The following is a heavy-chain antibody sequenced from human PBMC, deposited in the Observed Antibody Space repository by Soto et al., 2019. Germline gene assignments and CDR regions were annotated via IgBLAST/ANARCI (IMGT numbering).Heavy chain of an antibody. D-gene: IGHD2-21*02. J-gene: IGHJ6*02. V-gene: IGHV1-69*13. CDR2: IIPIFGTA. Sequence: ASVKVSCKASGGTFSSYAISWVRQAPGQGLEWMGGIIPIFGTANYAQKLQGRVTITADESTSTAYMELSSLRSEDTAVYYCARRALVVVTARVYYYYGMDVWGQGTTVTVSS. CDR1: GGTFSSYA. CDR3: ARRALVVVTARVYYYYGMDV.